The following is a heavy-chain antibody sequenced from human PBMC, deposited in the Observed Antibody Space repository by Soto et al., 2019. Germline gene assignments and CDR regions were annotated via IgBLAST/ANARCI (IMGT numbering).Heavy chain of an antibody. CDR1: GFTFSSYG. Sequence: PGGSLRLSCAGSGFTFSSYGMHWVRQAPGKGLEWVAVISYDGSNKYYADSVKGRFTISRDNSKNTLYLQMNSLRAEDTAVYYCAKARLNWNYYGMDVWGQGTTVTVSS. J-gene: IGHJ6*02. CDR3: AKARLNWNYYGMDV. V-gene: IGHV3-30*18. D-gene: IGHD1-1*01. CDR2: ISYDGSNK.